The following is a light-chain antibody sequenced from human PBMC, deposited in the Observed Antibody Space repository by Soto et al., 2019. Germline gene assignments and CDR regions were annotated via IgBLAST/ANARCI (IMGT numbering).Light chain of an antibody. Sequence: QSALTQPPSASGSPGQSVTISCTGTSSDIGGYNYVSWYQQHPGKAPKLMIYELSKRPSGVPDRFSGSKSGNTASLTVSGLQAEDETDYYCSSYAGSNNFVVFGGGTKLTFL. V-gene: IGLV2-8*01. CDR3: SSYAGSNNFVV. CDR2: ELS. CDR1: SSDIGGYNY. J-gene: IGLJ2*01.